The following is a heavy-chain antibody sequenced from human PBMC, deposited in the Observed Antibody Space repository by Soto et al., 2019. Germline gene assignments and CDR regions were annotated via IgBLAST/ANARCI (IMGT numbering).Heavy chain of an antibody. CDR2: ISSNGGST. CDR3: VRRGYDFWSGYPNGDY. D-gene: IGHD3-3*01. Sequence: HPGGSLRLSCSASGFTFSSYAMHWVRQAPGKGLEYVSAISSNGGSTYYADSVKGRFTISRDNSKNTLYLQMSSLRAEDTAVYYCVRRGYDFWSGYPNGDYWGQGTLVTVSS. J-gene: IGHJ4*02. CDR1: GFTFSSYA. V-gene: IGHV3-64D*06.